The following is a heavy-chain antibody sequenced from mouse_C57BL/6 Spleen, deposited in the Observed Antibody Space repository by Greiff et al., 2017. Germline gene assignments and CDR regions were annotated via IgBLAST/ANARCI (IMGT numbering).Heavy chain of an antibody. J-gene: IGHJ4*01. CDR2: ISSGSSTI. D-gene: IGHD4-1*01. CDR1: GFTFSDYG. V-gene: IGHV5-17*01. CDR3: ARELGRDSAMDY. Sequence: EVKLVESGGGLVKPGGSLKLSCAASGFTFSDYGMPWVRQAPEKGLEWVAYISSGSSTIYYADTVKGRFTISRDNAKNTLFLQMAGLRSEDTAMYYCARELGRDSAMDYWGQGTSVTVSS.